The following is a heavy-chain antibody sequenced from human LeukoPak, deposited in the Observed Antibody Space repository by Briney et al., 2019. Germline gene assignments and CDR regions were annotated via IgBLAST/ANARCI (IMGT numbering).Heavy chain of an antibody. J-gene: IGHJ4*02. Sequence: SETLSLTWTVSGGSISSYYWSWIRQPPGKGLEWIGYIYHSGSTYYNPSLKSRVTISVDRSKNQFSLKLSSVTAADTAVYYCARGVSIAALIDYWGQGTLVTVSS. CDR2: IYHSGST. CDR1: GGSISSYY. V-gene: IGHV4-59*12. D-gene: IGHD6-6*01. CDR3: ARGVSIAALIDY.